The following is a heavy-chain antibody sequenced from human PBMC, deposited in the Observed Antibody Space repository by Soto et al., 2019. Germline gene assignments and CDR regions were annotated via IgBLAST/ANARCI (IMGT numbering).Heavy chain of an antibody. V-gene: IGHV3-15*01. CDR2: IKSKTDGGTT. CDR1: GFTFSDAW. J-gene: IGHJ4*02. D-gene: IGHD4-17*01. Sequence: EVQLVESGGGLVKPGGSLRLSCVASGFTFSDAWMTWVRQAPGKGLESVGRIKSKTDGGTTDYSAPVKGRFTISRDDSKNTLYLQMNSLRAEDTAVYYCAAGLGGYGDLNYWGQGTLVTVSS. CDR3: AAGLGGYGDLNY.